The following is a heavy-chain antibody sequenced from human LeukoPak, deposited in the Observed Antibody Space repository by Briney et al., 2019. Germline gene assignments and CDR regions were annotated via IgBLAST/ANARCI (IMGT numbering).Heavy chain of an antibody. CDR3: ARDLGNSGYDGGFDY. CDR1: GYTFTSYG. J-gene: IGHJ4*02. CDR2: ISAYNGNT. V-gene: IGHV1-18*01. D-gene: IGHD5-12*01. Sequence: GASVKVSCKASGYTFTSYGITWVRQAPGQGLEWMGWISAYNGNTNYAQKVQGRVTMTTDPSTSTGYMELSRLRSDDTAVYYCARDLGNSGYDGGFDYWGQGTLVTVSS.